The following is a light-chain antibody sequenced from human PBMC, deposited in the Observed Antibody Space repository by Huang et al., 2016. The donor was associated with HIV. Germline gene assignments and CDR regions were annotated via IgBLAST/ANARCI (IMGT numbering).Light chain of an antibody. V-gene: IGKV3-20*01. CDR2: GAS. J-gene: IGKJ1*01. CDR3: QQSGTSLTWT. Sequence: ENVLTQSPGTLSLSPGERATLSCRASQSVTSNYLAWYQQRPGQAPRLLIYGASRRATGSPDRCSGSGSGTDFTLTISRLEPEDFAVYYCQQSGTSLTWTFGQGTKVEIK. CDR1: QSVTSNY.